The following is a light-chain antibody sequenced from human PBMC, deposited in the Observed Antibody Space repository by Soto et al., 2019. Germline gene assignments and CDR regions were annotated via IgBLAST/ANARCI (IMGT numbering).Light chain of an antibody. CDR2: DVS. CDR1: SSDVGGYNY. V-gene: IGLV2-14*01. Sequence: QSALTQPASVSGSPGQSITISCTGTSSDVGGYNYVSWYQQHPGKAPKLMIYDVSNRPSGVSNRFSGSKSGNTASLTISGLQAEDEADYYSSSYTSSSTLLFGGGTKLTVL. J-gene: IGLJ2*01. CDR3: SSYTSSSTLL.